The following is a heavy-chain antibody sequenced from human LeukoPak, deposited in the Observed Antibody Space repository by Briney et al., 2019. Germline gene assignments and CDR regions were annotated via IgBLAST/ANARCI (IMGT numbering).Heavy chain of an antibody. V-gene: IGHV3-23*01. Sequence: PGGSLRLSCAASGFTFSSYAMSWVRQAPGKGLEWVSTISGSGSSTYYADSVKGRFTISRDNSKNTLYLQMNSLRAEDAAIYYCAKTGYYDSGSYYNDFDYWGQGTLVTVSS. CDR1: GFTFSSYA. D-gene: IGHD3-10*01. CDR3: AKTGYYDSGSYYNDFDY. J-gene: IGHJ4*02. CDR2: ISGSGSST.